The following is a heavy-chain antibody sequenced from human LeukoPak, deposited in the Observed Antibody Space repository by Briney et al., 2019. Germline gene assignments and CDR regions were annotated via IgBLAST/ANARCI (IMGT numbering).Heavy chain of an antibody. CDR2: INPYSGGT. Sequence: GASVKVSCKASGYTFTGYYMHWVRQAPGQGLEWMGWINPYSGGTNYAQKFQGRVTMTRDTSISTAYMELSRLRSGDTAVYYCARDAKITMREGDFDYWGQGTLVTVSS. V-gene: IGHV1-2*02. CDR3: ARDAKITMREGDFDY. J-gene: IGHJ4*02. CDR1: GYTFTGYY. D-gene: IGHD3-22*01.